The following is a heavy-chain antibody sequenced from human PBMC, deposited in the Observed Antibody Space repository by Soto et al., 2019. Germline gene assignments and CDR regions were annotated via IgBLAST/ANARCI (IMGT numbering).Heavy chain of an antibody. CDR2: INPSGGST. CDR3: ARVQRFLECLSPFDP. D-gene: IGHD3-3*01. J-gene: IGHJ5*02. V-gene: IGHV1-46*03. Sequence: ASVKVSCKASGYTFTSYYMHWVRQAPGQGLEWMGIINPSGGSTSYAQKFQGRVTMTRDTSTSTVYMELSSLRSEDTAVYYCARVQRFLECLSPFDPWGKGTLVTVSS. CDR1: GYTFTSYY.